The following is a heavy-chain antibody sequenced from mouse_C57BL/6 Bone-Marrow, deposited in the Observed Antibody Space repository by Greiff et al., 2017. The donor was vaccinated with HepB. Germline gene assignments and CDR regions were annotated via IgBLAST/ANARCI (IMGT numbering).Heavy chain of an antibody. CDR1: GYTFTEYT. D-gene: IGHD1-1*01. CDR3: ARHEGATVVAHGGYWYFDG. J-gene: IGHJ1*03. Sequence: QVQLQQSGAELVKPGASVKLSCKASGYTFTEYTIHWVKQRSGQGLEWIGWFYPGSGSIKYNEKFKDKATLTADKSSSTVYMELSRLTSEDSAVYFCARHEGATVVAHGGYWYFDGWGTGTTVTVSS. V-gene: IGHV1-62-2*01. CDR2: FYPGSGSI.